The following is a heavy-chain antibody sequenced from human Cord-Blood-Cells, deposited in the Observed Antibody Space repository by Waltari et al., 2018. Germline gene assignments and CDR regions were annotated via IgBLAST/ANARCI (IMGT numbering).Heavy chain of an antibody. Sequence: QVQLVESGGGVVQPGRSLRPSCAASGFTLGINGLHRARRAPGKGLEWVAVIWYDGSNKYYADSVKGRFTISRDNSKNTLYLQMNSLRAEDTAVYYCARGLRFLEWTSDAFDIWGQGTMVTVSS. CDR1: GFTLGING. D-gene: IGHD3-3*01. CDR3: ARGLRFLEWTSDAFDI. V-gene: IGHV3-33*01. J-gene: IGHJ3*02. CDR2: IWYDGSNK.